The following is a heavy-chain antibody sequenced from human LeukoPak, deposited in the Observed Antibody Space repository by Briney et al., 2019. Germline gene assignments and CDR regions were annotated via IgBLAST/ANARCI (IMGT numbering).Heavy chain of an antibody. V-gene: IGHV3-23*01. Sequence: GGSLRLSCAASGFTFSNYAMTWVRQAPGKGLEWVSAINNDGSYTHYADSVKGRFTISRDNSKTTLYLQMTSLTAEDTAVYFCADRPIGMAGKPNYYFDYWGQGTLVTVSS. CDR3: ADRPIGMAGKPNYYFDY. J-gene: IGHJ4*02. CDR1: GFTFSNYA. CDR2: INNDGSYT. D-gene: IGHD6-19*01.